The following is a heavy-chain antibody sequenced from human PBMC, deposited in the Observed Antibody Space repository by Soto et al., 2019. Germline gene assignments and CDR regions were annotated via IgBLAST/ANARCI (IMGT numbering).Heavy chain of an antibody. J-gene: IGHJ6*02. CDR3: ATVAGSIYYYYYGMDV. V-gene: IGHV3-23*01. CDR2: ISGSGGST. CDR1: GFTFSSYA. D-gene: IGHD6-19*01. Sequence: EVQLLESGGGLVQPGGSLRLSCAASGFTFSSYAMSWVRQAPGKGLEWVSAISGSGGSTYYADSVKGRFTISRDNSKNTLYLHMHSLRAEDTAVYYCATVAGSIYYYYYGMDVWGQGTTVTVSS.